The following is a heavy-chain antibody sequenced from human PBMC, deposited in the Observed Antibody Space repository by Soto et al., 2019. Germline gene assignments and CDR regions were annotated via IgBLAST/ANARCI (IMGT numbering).Heavy chain of an antibody. CDR3: AGYYDFWSGSQTDYYYGMDV. V-gene: IGHV1-69*13. J-gene: IGHJ6*02. CDR2: IIPIFGTA. Sequence: GASVKVSCKASGGTFSSYAISWVRQAPGQGLEWMGGIIPIFGTANYAQKFQGRVTITADESTSTAYMELSSLRSEDTAVYYCAGYYDFWSGSQTDYYYGMDVWGQGTTVTVSS. CDR1: GGTFSSYA. D-gene: IGHD3-3*01.